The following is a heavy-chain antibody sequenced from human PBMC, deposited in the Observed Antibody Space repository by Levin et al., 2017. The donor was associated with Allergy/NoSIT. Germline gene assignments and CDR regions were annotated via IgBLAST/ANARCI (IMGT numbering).Heavy chain of an antibody. J-gene: IGHJ4*02. V-gene: IGHV3-74*01. CDR2: IKSDGSAT. CDR1: GFAFSSYW. Sequence: GESLKISCVASGFAFSSYWMHWVRQVPGKGLVWVSHIKSDGSATSYADSVKGRFTISRDNAKNTLYLQMNRLRAEDTAVYYCVTSRTSDYWGQGTLVTVSS. CDR3: VTSRTSDY. D-gene: IGHD6-13*01.